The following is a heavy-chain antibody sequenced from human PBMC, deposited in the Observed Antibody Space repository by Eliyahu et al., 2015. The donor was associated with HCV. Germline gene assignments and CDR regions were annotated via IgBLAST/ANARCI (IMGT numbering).Heavy chain of an antibody. D-gene: IGHD1-26*01. CDR3: ARQDLEGGSPALYYYYYGMDV. Sequence: QVQLVESGGGVVQPGRSLRLSCAASGFXFXXYAXXWVRQAPGKGLEWVAVISYDGSNKYYADSVKGRFTISRDNSKNTLYLQMNSLRAEDTAVYYCARQDLEGGSPALYYYYYGMDVWGQGTTVTVSS. CDR2: ISYDGSNK. V-gene: IGHV3-30-3*01. CDR1: GFXFXXYA. J-gene: IGHJ6*02.